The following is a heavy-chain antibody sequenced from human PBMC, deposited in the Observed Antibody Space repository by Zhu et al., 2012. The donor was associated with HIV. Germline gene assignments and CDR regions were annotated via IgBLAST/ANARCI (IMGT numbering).Heavy chain of an antibody. Sequence: QVQLQESGPQLVKPSETLSLTCIVSGGSMSSHYWNWVRQPPGKGLQWIGYMYSSGSTKYNFSLKSRVAISLDMSKNQFSLNLSSVTTADTAVYYCARSVKGQLVFDSWGQGALVTVSS. CDR1: GGSMSSHY. J-gene: IGHJ4*02. D-gene: IGHD1-1*01. CDR3: ARSVKGQLVFDS. CDR2: MYSSGST. V-gene: IGHV4-59*11.